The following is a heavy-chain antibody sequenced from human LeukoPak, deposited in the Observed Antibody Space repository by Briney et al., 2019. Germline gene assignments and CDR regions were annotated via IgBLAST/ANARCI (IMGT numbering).Heavy chain of an antibody. CDR1: GFTFSSYG. J-gene: IGHJ5*02. D-gene: IGHD3-3*01. V-gene: IGHV3-30*18. CDR3: AKDSSVWSYYDFWSGYYAGARSWFDP. CDR2: ISYDGSNK. Sequence: GGSLRLSCAASGFTFSSYGMHWVRQAPGKGLEWVAVISYDGSNKYYADSVKGRFTISRDNSKNTLYLQMNSLRAEDTAVYYCAKDSSVWSYYDFWSGYYAGARSWFDPWGQGTLVTVSS.